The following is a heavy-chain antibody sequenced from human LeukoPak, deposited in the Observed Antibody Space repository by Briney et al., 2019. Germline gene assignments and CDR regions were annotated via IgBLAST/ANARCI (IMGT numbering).Heavy chain of an antibody. D-gene: IGHD2-15*01. CDR2: INPNSGGT. J-gene: IGHJ4*02. CDR3: ARDKSGRGKLFYY. V-gene: IGHV1-2*02. Sequence: ASLKVSCKASGYTFTGYYMHWVRQAPRQGLEWMGWINPNSGGTNYAQKFQSRVTMTRDTSISTAYMEVSRVRSDDTAVYYCARDKSGRGKLFYYWGQGTLVTVSS. CDR1: GYTFTGYY.